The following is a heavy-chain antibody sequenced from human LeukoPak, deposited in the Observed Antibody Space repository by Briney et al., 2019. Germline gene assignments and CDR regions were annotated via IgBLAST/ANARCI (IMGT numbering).Heavy chain of an antibody. V-gene: IGHV3-23*01. CDR2: ISGSGGST. Sequence: PGGFLRLSCAVSGFTFSSYAMSWVRQAPGKGLEWVSLISGSGGSTYYADSVKGRFTISRDVSKNTLHLQMDSLRAEDTAVYYCSLRGGSGYYGVWGQGTLVTVSS. CDR1: GFTFSSYA. J-gene: IGHJ4*02. CDR3: SLRGGSGYYGV. D-gene: IGHD3-22*01.